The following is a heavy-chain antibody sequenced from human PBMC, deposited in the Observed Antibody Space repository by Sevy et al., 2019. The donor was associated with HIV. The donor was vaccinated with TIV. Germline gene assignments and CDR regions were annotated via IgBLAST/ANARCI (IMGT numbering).Heavy chain of an antibody. J-gene: IGHJ3*02. CDR1: GYTFTGYY. V-gene: IGHV1-2*02. Sequence: ASVKVSCKASGYTFTGYYMHWVRQAPGQGLEWMGWINPNSGGTNYAQKFQGRVTMTRDTSISTAYMELSRLRSDDTAGYYCATQSITMIVVVNDAFDIWGQGTMVTVSS. D-gene: IGHD3-22*01. CDR3: ATQSITMIVVVNDAFDI. CDR2: INPNSGGT.